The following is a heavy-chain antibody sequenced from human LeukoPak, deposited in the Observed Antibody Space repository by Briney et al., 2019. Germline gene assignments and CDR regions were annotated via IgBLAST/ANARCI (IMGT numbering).Heavy chain of an antibody. Sequence: ASVKVSCKVSGYTLTDLSMHWVRQAPGKGLEWMGGFDPEYGETIYAQKFQGRVTMTEDTSTDTAYMDLSSLRSEDTAVYYCATYTNAYWGQGTLVTVSS. D-gene: IGHD3-16*01. J-gene: IGHJ4*02. CDR3: ATYTNAY. CDR1: GYTLTDLS. CDR2: FDPEYGET. V-gene: IGHV1-24*01.